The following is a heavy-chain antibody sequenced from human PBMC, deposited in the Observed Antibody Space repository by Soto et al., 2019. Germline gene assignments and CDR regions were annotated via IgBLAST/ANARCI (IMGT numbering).Heavy chain of an antibody. D-gene: IGHD1-26*01. J-gene: IGHJ4*02. Sequence: GGSLRLSCAASGFSFSSYSMNWVRQAPGKGLEWVSYISGGGGTTYYADSVKGRFTISRDNAKKSLYLQLSSLRDVDTALYYCARDPMSGSQKLYFDYWGQGTLVTVSS. CDR2: ISGGGGTT. V-gene: IGHV3-48*02. CDR3: ARDPMSGSQKLYFDY. CDR1: GFSFSSYS.